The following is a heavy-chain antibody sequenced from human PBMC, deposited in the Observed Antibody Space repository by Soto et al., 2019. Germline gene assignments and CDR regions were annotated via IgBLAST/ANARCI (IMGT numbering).Heavy chain of an antibody. Sequence: SETLSLTCAVYGGSFSGYYWSWIRQPPGKGLEWIGEINHSGSTNYNPSLKSRVTISVDTSKNQFSLKLSSVTAADTAVYYCARGAQFFLRFWEGLPLPYFDYGAQGTLVTVSS. V-gene: IGHV4-34*01. J-gene: IGHJ4*02. CDR3: ARGAQFFLRFWEGLPLPYFDY. CDR1: GGSFSGYY. D-gene: IGHD3-16*01. CDR2: INHSGST.